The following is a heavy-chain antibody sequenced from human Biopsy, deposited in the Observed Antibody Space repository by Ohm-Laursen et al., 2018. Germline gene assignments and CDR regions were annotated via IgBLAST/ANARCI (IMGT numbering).Heavy chain of an antibody. Sequence: PSETLSLTCIVSDVSISTYYWSWIRQSPGRGLEWIAHIYYNGDTDYNPSLKSRVTISLDAPKNQFSLKMSAVTAADTAIYYCAREAIGVATTFDLWGQGTMVAVSS. CDR2: IYYNGDT. D-gene: IGHD5-12*01. CDR3: AREAIGVATTFDL. J-gene: IGHJ3*01. CDR1: DVSISTYY. V-gene: IGHV4-59*01.